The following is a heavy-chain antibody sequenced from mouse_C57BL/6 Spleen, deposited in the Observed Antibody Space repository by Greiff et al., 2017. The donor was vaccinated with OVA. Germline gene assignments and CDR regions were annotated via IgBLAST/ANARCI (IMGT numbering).Heavy chain of an antibody. CDR2: INPNNGGT. V-gene: IGHV1-26*01. J-gene: IGHJ3*01. CDR1: GYTFTDYY. Sequence: VPLQQSGPELVKPGASVKISCKASGYTFTDYYMNWVTPSHGKSLEWIGDINPNNGGTSYNQKFKGKATLTVDKSSSTAYMELRSLTSEDSAVYYCARRDYDPAWFAYWGQGTLVTVSA. CDR3: ARRDYDPAWFAY. D-gene: IGHD2-4*01.